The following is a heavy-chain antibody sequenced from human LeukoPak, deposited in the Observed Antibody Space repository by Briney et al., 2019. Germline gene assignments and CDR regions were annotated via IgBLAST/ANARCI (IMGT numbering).Heavy chain of an antibody. D-gene: IGHD3-10*02. CDR1: GFTFSDYF. V-gene: IGHV3-11*04. Sequence: GGSLRLSCAASGFTFSDYFMSWIRQAPGKGLDWVSYISGSGGAIYYADSVKGRFTISRDNAKNSLYLQMDSLRAEDTAVYYCAELGITMIGGVWGKGTTVTISS. J-gene: IGHJ6*04. CDR2: ISGSGGAI. CDR3: AELGITMIGGV.